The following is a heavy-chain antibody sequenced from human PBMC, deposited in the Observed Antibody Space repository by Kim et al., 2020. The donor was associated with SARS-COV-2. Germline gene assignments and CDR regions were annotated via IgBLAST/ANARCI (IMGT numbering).Heavy chain of an antibody. D-gene: IGHD6-19*01. CDR2: MNPNSGNT. CDR1: GYTFTSYD. CDR3: ARVRSLAVAGPHYYYYMDV. Sequence: ASVKVSCKASGYTFTSYDINWVRQATGQGLEWMGWMNPNSGNTGYAQKFQGRVTMTRNTSISTAYMELSSLRSEDTAVYYCARVRSLAVAGPHYYYYMDVWGKGTTVTVSS. V-gene: IGHV1-8*01. J-gene: IGHJ6*03.